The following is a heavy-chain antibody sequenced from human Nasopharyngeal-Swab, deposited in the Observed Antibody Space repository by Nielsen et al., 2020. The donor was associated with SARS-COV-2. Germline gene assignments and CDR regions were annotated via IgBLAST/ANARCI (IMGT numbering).Heavy chain of an antibody. CDR2: IYYSGST. J-gene: IGHJ6*04. D-gene: IGHD2-15*01. Sequence: WIRQHPGKGLEWIGYIYYSGSTNYNPSLKSRVTISVDTSKNQFSLKLSSVTAADTAVYYCARGDISAVWGKGTTVTVSS. V-gene: IGHV4-59*01. CDR3: ARGDISAV.